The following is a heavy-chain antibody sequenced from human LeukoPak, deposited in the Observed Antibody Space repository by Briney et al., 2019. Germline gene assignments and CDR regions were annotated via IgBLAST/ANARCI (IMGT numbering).Heavy chain of an antibody. CDR2: IIPMFGTT. V-gene: IGHV1-69*05. CDR1: GGTFSNYA. Sequence: VASVKVSCXASGGTFSNYAISWVRQAHGQGLEWMGRIIPMFGTTNYAQKFQGRVTITTDESTSTAYMEVSSLRIEDTAVYYCASVTVTTWAPDGHMDVWGKGTTVTVSS. J-gene: IGHJ6*03. CDR3: ASVTVTTWAPDGHMDV. D-gene: IGHD4-11*01.